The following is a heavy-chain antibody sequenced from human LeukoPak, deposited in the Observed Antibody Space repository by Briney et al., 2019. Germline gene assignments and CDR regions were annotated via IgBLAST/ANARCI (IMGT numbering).Heavy chain of an antibody. CDR3: AREAVDYGSGSHDY. CDR1: GASIGSFY. CDR2: VHSSGST. D-gene: IGHD3-10*01. J-gene: IGHJ4*02. Sequence: SETLSLTCTASGASIGSFYWSWIRQPAGKGLEWIGRVHSSGSTNYIPSIKSRVTMSVDTSKNQFSLKLNTVTAADTAMYYCAREAVDYGSGSHDYWGQGILVTVSS. V-gene: IGHV4-4*07.